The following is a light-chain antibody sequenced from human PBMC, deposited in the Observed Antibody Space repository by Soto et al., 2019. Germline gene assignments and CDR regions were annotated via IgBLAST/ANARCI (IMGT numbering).Light chain of an antibody. Sequence: DIQMTQSPSSLYASVGDRVTIPCRARQSISNYLNWYQLEPGKLPKLLIYAASTLQTGVPSRFSGRGSGTDFTLTISCLQPEDSESYYCQQSYSSWATFGGGTKVDI. CDR1: QSISNY. J-gene: IGKJ4*01. V-gene: IGKV1-39*01. CDR3: QQSYSSWAT. CDR2: AAS.